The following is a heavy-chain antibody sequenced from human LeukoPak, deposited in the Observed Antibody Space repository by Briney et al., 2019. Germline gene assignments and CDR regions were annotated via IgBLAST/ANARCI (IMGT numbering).Heavy chain of an antibody. J-gene: IGHJ6*02. D-gene: IGHD6-19*01. CDR3: ARVWGVAVAGSYYYYGMDV. Sequence: PSETLSLTCTVSGGSISSYYWSWIRQPAGKGLEWIGRIYTSGSTNYNPSLKSRVTMSVDTSKNQFSLKLSSVTAADTAVYYCARVWGVAVAGSYYYYGMDVWGQGTTVTVSS. CDR2: IYTSGST. V-gene: IGHV4-4*07. CDR1: GGSISSYY.